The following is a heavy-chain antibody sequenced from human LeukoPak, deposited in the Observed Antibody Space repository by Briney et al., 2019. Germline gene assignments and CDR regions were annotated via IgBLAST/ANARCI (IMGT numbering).Heavy chain of an antibody. Sequence: GGSLRLSCAASGFTFSSYSMNWVRQAPGKGLEWVSFISSSSSTIYYADSVKGRFTISRDNAKNSLYLQMNSLRAEDTAVYYCARGERRTMIVVDKLHDYWGQGTLVTVSS. V-gene: IGHV3-48*04. CDR3: ARGERRTMIVVDKLHDY. CDR1: GFTFSSYS. D-gene: IGHD3-22*01. CDR2: ISSSSSTI. J-gene: IGHJ4*02.